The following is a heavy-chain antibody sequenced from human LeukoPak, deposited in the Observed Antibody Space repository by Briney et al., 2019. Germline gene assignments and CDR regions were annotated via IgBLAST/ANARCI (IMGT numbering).Heavy chain of an antibody. V-gene: IGHV3-30*03. Sequence: PGRSLRLSCAASGFTFSSYGMQWFRQAPDKGLEWVAAISNDGSNKYYADSVKGRFTISRDNSKNTLYLQMNSLRAEDTAVYYCARDQDGFDYWGQGTLVTVSS. CDR1: GFTFSSYG. J-gene: IGHJ4*02. CDR2: ISNDGSNK. CDR3: ARDQDGFDY.